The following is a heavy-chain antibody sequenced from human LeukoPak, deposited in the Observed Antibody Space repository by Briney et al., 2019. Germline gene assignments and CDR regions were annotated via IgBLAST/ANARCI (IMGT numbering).Heavy chain of an antibody. V-gene: IGHV1-46*01. CDR1: GYTFTSYY. J-gene: IGHJ4*02. CDR3: AREPTYYYDSSGYYPIDY. CDR2: INPSGGST. D-gene: IGHD3-22*01. Sequence: ASVKVSCKASGYTFTSYYMHWVRQAPGQGLEWMGIINPSGGSTSYAQKFQGRVTMTRDTSTSTVYMALSSLRSEDTAVYYCAREPTYYYDSSGYYPIDYWGQGTLVTVSS.